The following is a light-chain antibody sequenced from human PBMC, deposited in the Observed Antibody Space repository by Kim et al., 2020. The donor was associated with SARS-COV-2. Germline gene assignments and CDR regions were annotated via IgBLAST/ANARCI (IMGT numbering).Light chain of an antibody. CDR1: NIGSKS. CDR2: YDS. V-gene: IGLV3-21*04. Sequence: SYELTQPPSVSVVPGKTARITCGGNNIGSKSVHWYQQKPGQAPVLVIYYDSDRPSGIPERFSGSNSGNTATLTISRVEAGDEADYYCQVWDSSSVFGGGTQLTVL. J-gene: IGLJ2*01. CDR3: QVWDSSSV.